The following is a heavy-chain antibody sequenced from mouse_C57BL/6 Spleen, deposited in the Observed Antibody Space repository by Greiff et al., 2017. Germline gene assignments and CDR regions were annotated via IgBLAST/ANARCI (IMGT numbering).Heavy chain of an antibody. CDR2: IDPETGGT. CDR3: TRGEDDG. J-gene: IGHJ3*01. CDR1: GYTFTDYE. V-gene: IGHV1-15*01. Sequence: QVQLKESGAELVRPGASVTLSCKASGYTFTDYEMHWVKQTPVHGLEWIGAIDPETGGTAYNQKFKGKAILTADKSSSTAYMELRSLTSEDSAVYYGTRGEDDGWGQGTLVTVSA.